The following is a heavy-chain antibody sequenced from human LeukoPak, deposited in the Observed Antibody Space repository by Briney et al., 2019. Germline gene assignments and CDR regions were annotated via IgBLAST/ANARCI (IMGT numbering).Heavy chain of an antibody. CDR3: ARGPAGYN. CDR1: GFTVSSNH. Sequence: GGSLRLSCAASGFTVSSNHMSWVPQAPGKGLEWVSVIYSGGSTDYADSVKGRFTISRDNLKNTLYLQMNSLRAEDTAVYYCARGPAGYNWGQGTLVTFSS. CDR2: IYSGGST. D-gene: IGHD1-1*01. J-gene: IGHJ4*02. V-gene: IGHV3-53*01.